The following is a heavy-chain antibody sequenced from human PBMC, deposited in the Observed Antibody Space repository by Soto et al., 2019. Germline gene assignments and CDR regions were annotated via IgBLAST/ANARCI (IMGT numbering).Heavy chain of an antibody. D-gene: IGHD5-18*01. J-gene: IGHJ4*02. V-gene: IGHV2-5*08. CDR1: GFSLITSGMC. CDR2: IYWDDDK. Sequence: SGPTLVNPTQTLTLTCTFSGFSLITSGMCVSWIRQPPGKALEWLAVIYWDDDKRYNPSLKNRLTITKDTSKNQVVLIMADMDPVDTATYFCAHRGYMYGNWDHGYFDYWGQGTLVTVSS. CDR3: AHRGYMYGNWDHGYFDY.